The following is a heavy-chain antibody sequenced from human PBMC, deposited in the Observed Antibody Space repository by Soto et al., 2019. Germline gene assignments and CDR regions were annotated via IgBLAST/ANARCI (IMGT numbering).Heavy chain of an antibody. V-gene: IGHV4-34*01. CDR1: GGSFSGYY. CDR3: ARGPTGTWYNWCDP. CDR2: INHSGST. D-gene: IGHD1-1*01. J-gene: IGHJ5*02. Sequence: QVQLQQWGAGLLKPSETLSLTCAVYGGSFSGYYWSWIRQPPGKGLEWIGEINHSGSTNYNPSLKRRVTRSVDTSKNQCSRKLSSVTAADTAVYYCARGPTGTWYNWCDPWGQGTLVTVSS.